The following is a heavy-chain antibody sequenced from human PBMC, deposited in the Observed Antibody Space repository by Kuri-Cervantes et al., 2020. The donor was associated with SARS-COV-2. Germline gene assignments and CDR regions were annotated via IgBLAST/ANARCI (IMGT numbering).Heavy chain of an antibody. CDR3: ATHYDFWSAFDY. CDR2: IYYSGST. CDR1: GGSISSSSYY. D-gene: IGHD3-3*01. J-gene: IGHJ4*02. V-gene: IGHV4-39*01. Sequence: SETLSLTCTVSGGSISSSSYYWGWIRQPPGEGLEWIGSIYYSGSTYYNPSLKSRVTISVDTSKNQFSLKLSSVTAADTAVYYCATHYDFWSAFDYWGQGTLVTVSS.